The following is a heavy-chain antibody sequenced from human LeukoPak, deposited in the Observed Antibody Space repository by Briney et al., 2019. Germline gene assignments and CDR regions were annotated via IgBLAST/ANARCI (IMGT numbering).Heavy chain of an antibody. J-gene: IGHJ6*03. D-gene: IGHD3-3*01. CDR2: ISSSSSYI. Sequence: GGSLRLSCAASGFTFTSYTMNWVRQAPGKGLEWVSSISSSSSYIYYADSLKGRFTISRDNAKNSLYLQMNSLRAEDTAVYYCARQLRFYYYMDVWGKGTTVTISS. CDR3: ARQLRFYYYMDV. V-gene: IGHV3-21*01. CDR1: GFTFTSYT.